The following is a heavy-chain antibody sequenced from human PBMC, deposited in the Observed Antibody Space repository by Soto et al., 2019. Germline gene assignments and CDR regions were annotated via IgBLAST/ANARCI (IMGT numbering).Heavy chain of an antibody. Sequence: SVKVSCKASGGTFSSYAISWVRQAPGQGLEWMGGIIPIFGTANYAQKFQGRVTITADKSTSTAYMQLSSLRSEDTAVYYCAREGPPYCGGDCYFYWGQGPMVTVSS. CDR2: IIPIFGTA. CDR1: GGTFSSYA. J-gene: IGHJ4*02. V-gene: IGHV1-69*06. D-gene: IGHD2-21*02. CDR3: AREGPPYCGGDCYFY.